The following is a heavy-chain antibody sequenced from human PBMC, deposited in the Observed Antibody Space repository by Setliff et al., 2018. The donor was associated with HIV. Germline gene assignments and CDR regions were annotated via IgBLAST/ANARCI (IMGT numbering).Heavy chain of an antibody. CDR1: GGSFSGYY. CDR3: ARVRGRYYYHYAMDV. V-gene: IGHV4-34*01. D-gene: IGHD3-10*01. CDR2: INDNEST. Sequence: SETLSLTCAVYGGSFSGYYWSWIRQPPGKGLEWIGEINDNESTNYNPSLKSRVTISVDTSKNQFSLKLSSVTAADTAVYYCARVRGRYYYHYAMDVWGQGTTVTVSS. J-gene: IGHJ6*02.